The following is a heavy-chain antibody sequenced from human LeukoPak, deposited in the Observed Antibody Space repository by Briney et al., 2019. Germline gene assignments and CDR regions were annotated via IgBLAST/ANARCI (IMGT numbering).Heavy chain of an antibody. CDR1: GYTFTSYA. CDR2: INAGNGNT. D-gene: IGHD3-16*02. V-gene: IGHV1-3*01. CDR3: ARGPSPYVWGSYRYVWGFDY. Sequence: ASVKVSCKASGYTFTSYAMHWVRQAPGQRLEWMGWINAGNGNTKYSQKFQGRVTITRDTSASTAYMELSSLRSEDTAVYYCARGPSPYVWGSYRYVWGFDYWGQGTLVTVSS. J-gene: IGHJ4*02.